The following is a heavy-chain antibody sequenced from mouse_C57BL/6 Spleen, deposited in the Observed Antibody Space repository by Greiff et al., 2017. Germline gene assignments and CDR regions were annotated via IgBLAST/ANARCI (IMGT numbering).Heavy chain of an antibody. V-gene: IGHV1-69*01. CDR3: ASHGNNGEGDY. CDR2: IDPSDSYT. CDR1: GYTFTSYW. J-gene: IGHJ2*01. D-gene: IGHD2-1*01. Sequence: VQLQQPGAELVMPGASVKLSCKASGYTFTSYWMHWVKQRPGQGLEWIGEIDPSDSYTNYNQKFKGKSTLTVDKSSSTAYMQLSSLTSEDSAVYYCASHGNNGEGDYWGQGTTLTVSS.